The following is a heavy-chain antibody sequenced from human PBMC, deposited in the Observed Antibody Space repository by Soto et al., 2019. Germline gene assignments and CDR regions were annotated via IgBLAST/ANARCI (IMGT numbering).Heavy chain of an antibody. Sequence: PGGSLRLSCAASGFTFSRYTMSWVRQAPGKGLEWVAGISQAAAGRTFYIDSVKGRFTISRDDSKNTFYLQMNGLRAEDTAIYYCGKDKSPEGIWDIAYWGQGTLVTVSS. CDR2: ISQAAAGRT. V-gene: IGHV3-23*01. CDR3: GKDKSPEGIWDIAY. D-gene: IGHD1-20*01. J-gene: IGHJ4*02. CDR1: GFTFSRYT.